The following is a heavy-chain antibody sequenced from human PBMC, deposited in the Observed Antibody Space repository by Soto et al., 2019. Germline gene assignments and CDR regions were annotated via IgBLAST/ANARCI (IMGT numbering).Heavy chain of an antibody. D-gene: IGHD5-18*01. CDR1: GFTFSSYA. CDR3: ARDLSLDTAMVRSRQLYYYYYGMDV. V-gene: IGHV3-30-3*01. Sequence: QVQLVESGGGVVQPGRSLRLSCAASGFTFSSYAMHWVRQAPGKGLEWVAVISYDGSNKYYADSVKGRFTISRDNSKNTLYXXMXSXXGEETAVYYCARDLSLDTAMVRSRQLYYYYYGMDVWGQGTTVTVSS. CDR2: ISYDGSNK. J-gene: IGHJ6*02.